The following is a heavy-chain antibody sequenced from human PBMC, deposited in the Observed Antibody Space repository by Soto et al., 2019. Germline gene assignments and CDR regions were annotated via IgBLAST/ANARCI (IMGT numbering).Heavy chain of an antibody. CDR3: ARALTTVELDGYYYYMDV. CDR1: GFTFSSYN. J-gene: IGHJ6*03. D-gene: IGHD4-17*01. CDR2: IGYSSSSI. V-gene: IGHV3-21*01. Sequence: PGGSLRLSCAASGFTFSSYNMNWVRQAPGRELEWVSSIGYSSSSIYYADSVKGRFTISRDNAKNSLYLQMNSLRAEDTAVYYCARALTTVELDGYYYYMDVWGKGTTVTVSS.